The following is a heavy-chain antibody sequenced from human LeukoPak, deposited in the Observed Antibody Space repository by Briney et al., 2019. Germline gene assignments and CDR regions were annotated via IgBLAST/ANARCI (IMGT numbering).Heavy chain of an antibody. CDR1: GGTFSSYA. Sequence: ASVKVSCKASGGTFSSYAISWVRQAPGQGLEWMGWMNPNSGNTGYAQKFQGRVTMTRNTSISTAYMELSSLRSEDTAVYYCARARTMKLYYYYYYMDVWGKGTTVTVSS. CDR2: MNPNSGNT. D-gene: IGHD1-1*01. V-gene: IGHV1-8*02. J-gene: IGHJ6*03. CDR3: ARARTMKLYYYYYYMDV.